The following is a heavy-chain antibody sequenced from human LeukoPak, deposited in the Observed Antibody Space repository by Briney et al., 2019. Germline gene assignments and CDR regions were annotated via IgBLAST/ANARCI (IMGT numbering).Heavy chain of an antibody. CDR2: ISGSGGST. J-gene: IGHJ4*02. V-gene: IGHV3-23*01. CDR1: GFTFSSYA. Sequence: GGSLRLSCAASGFTFSSYAMSWVRQAPGKGLEWVSAISGSGGSTYYADSVKGRFTISRDNSKNTLNLQMNSLRAEDTAVYYCVKGGRTSSREGKHERFLEWLSSWYFDYWGQGTLVTVSS. D-gene: IGHD3-3*01. CDR3: VKGGRTSSREGKHERFLEWLSSWYFDY.